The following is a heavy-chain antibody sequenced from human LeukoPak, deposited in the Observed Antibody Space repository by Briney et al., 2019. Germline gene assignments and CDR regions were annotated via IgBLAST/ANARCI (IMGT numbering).Heavy chain of an antibody. CDR1: GFTFSNYA. Sequence: GRSLRLSCAASGFTFSNYAMHWVRQAPGKGLEWVANIKQDGSKKSYVDSVKGRFTISRDNAKNSLYLQMNSLRAEDTAIYYCTRVGYIDEGIDYWGQGTLVTVSS. V-gene: IGHV3-7*04. J-gene: IGHJ4*02. CDR3: TRVGYIDEGIDY. D-gene: IGHD5-24*01. CDR2: IKQDGSKK.